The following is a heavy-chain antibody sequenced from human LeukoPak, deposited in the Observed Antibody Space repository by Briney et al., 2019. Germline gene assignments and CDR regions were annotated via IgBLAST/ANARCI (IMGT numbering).Heavy chain of an antibody. V-gene: IGHV1-18*01. CDR3: ARAGGSTIFGVVIRANDFDY. CDR2: ISAYNGNT. D-gene: IGHD3-3*01. J-gene: IGHJ4*02. Sequence: GASVKVSCKASGYTFTSYGISWVRQAPGQGLEWMGWISAYNGNTNYAQKLQGRVTMTTDTSTSTAYMELRSLRSDDTAVYYCARAGGSTIFGVVIRANDFDYWGQGTLVTVSS. CDR1: GYTFTSYG.